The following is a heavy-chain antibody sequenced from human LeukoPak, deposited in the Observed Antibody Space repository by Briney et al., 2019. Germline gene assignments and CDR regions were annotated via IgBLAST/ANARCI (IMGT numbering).Heavy chain of an antibody. V-gene: IGHV4-34*01. Sequence: SETLSLTCAVYGGSFSGYYWRGLRQPPGKGLEWIGEINHSGSTNYNPSLKRRVSISVDSSNNHFSLKVISATAADTAVYYCARGSDTAAGLYWGQGTLVTVSS. CDR1: GGSFSGYY. CDR3: ARGSDTAAGLY. D-gene: IGHD6-13*01. J-gene: IGHJ4*02. CDR2: INHSGST.